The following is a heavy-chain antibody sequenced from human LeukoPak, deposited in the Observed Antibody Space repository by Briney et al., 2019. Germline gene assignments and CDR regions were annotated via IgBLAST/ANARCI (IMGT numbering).Heavy chain of an antibody. J-gene: IGHJ4*02. CDR3: ARGARPYGSGNYYTEYYFDY. D-gene: IGHD3-10*01. V-gene: IGHV3-48*03. CDR2: IGSSGSTI. Sequence: QAGGSLRLSCAASGFTFSSYEMNWVRQAPGKGLEWVLYIGSSGSTIYYADSVKGRFTISRDNAKNSLYLQMNSPRAEDTAVYYCARGARPYGSGNYYTEYYFDYWGQGTLVTVSS. CDR1: GFTFSSYE.